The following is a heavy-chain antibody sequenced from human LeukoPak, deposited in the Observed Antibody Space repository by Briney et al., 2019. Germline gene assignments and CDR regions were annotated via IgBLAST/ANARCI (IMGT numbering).Heavy chain of an antibody. V-gene: IGHV3-23*01. CDR3: AKDRPNYYGSNGHYYRRDGDY. J-gene: IGHJ4*02. CDR1: GFTFSIYA. CDR2: TTSSGDGT. D-gene: IGHD3-22*01. Sequence: GGSLRLSCAASGFTFSIYAMSWVRQAPGKGLQWVSSTTSSGDGTYYADSVKGRFTISRDNSENMLYMQMNSLRVEDTAVYFCAKDRPNYYGSNGHYYRRDGDYWGQGTLVTVSS.